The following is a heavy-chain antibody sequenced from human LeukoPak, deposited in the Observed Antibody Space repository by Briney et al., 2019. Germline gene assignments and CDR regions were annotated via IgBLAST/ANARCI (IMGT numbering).Heavy chain of an antibody. Sequence: KPSETLSLTCTVSGGSISSYYWSWIRQPPGKGLEWIGYIYYSGSTNYNPSLKSRVTISVDTSKNQFSLRLSSVTAADTAVYYCVTRSGSTWRGYYYYYMDVWGKGTTVTVSS. D-gene: IGHD3-10*01. CDR2: IYYSGST. CDR3: VTRSGSTWRGYYYYYMDV. CDR1: GGSISSYY. V-gene: IGHV4-59*01. J-gene: IGHJ6*03.